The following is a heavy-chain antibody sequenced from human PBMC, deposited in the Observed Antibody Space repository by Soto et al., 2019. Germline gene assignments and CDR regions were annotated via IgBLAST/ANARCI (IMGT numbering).Heavy chain of an antibody. CDR2: INHSGST. CDR3: ACGHPQANRVAMIWGDKNYFDD. V-gene: IGHV4-34*01. Sequence: QVQLQQWVAGLLKPSETLSLTCAVYGGSFSGPYWSWIRQPPGKGLEWIGEINHSGSTNYNPSLNCRLTISVAKFKYQFSLKLSSVTSSDTAVCYCACGHPQANRVAMIWGDKNYFDDWGQGTLVSVSS. CDR1: GGSFSGPY. J-gene: IGHJ4*02. D-gene: IGHD5-12*01.